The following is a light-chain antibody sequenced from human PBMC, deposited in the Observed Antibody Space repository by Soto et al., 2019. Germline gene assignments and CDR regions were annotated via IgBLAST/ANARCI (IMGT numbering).Light chain of an antibody. J-gene: IGLJ3*02. CDR3: SSYTTTTRL. CDR1: SSDIGAYHY. Sequence: QSALTQAASVSGSPGQSITISCTGTSSDIGAYHYVSWYQQRPGKAPKVLIYAVNNRPSGISDRFSGSKSGNTASLTISGLLPEDEAEYYCSSYTTTTRLFGGGTQLTVL. CDR2: AVN. V-gene: IGLV2-14*01.